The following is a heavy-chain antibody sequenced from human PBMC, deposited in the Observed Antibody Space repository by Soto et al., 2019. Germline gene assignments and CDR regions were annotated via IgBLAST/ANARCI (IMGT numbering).Heavy chain of an antibody. CDR3: AKDIATVTTGFDY. CDR1: GFTFDDYA. CDR2: ISWNSGSI. V-gene: IGHV3-9*01. D-gene: IGHD4-4*01. J-gene: IGHJ4*02. Sequence: GGSLRLSCAASGFTFDDYAMHWVRQAPGKGLEWVSGISWNSGSIGYPGSVKGRFTISRDNAKNSLYLQMNSLRAEDTALYYCAKDIATVTTGFDYWGQGTLVTVSS.